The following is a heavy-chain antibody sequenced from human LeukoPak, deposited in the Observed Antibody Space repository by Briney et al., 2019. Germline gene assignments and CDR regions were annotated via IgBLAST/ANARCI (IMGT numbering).Heavy chain of an antibody. CDR3: AATVREDVWYSSSWYERLNLGWFDP. CDR2: IYYSGST. V-gene: IGHV4-59*12. Sequence: SETLSLTCTVSGGSISSYYWSWIRQPPGKGLEWIGYIYYSGSTNYNPSLKSRVTISVDTSKNQFSLKLSSVTAADTAVYYCAATVREDVWYSSSWYERLNLGWFDPWGQGTLVTVSS. CDR1: GGSISSYY. J-gene: IGHJ5*02. D-gene: IGHD6-13*01.